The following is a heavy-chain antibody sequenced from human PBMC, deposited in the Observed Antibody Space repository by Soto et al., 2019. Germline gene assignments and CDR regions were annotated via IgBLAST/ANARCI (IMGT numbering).Heavy chain of an antibody. Sequence: PGGSLRLSCAASGFTFSSYGMHWVRQAPGKGLEWVAVISYDGSNKYYADSVKGRFTISRDNSKNTLYLQMNSLRAEDTAVYYCAKEGPADSSSWTQLDYWGQGTLVTVS. D-gene: IGHD6-13*01. CDR3: AKEGPADSSSWTQLDY. J-gene: IGHJ4*02. CDR1: GFTFSSYG. V-gene: IGHV3-30*18. CDR2: ISYDGSNK.